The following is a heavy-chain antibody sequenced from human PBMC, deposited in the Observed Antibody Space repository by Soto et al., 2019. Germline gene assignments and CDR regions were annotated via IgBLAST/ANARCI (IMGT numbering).Heavy chain of an antibody. V-gene: IGHV5-51*01. CDR2: IYPGDSDA. CDR3: ARQLGHDYINNWFDP. Sequence: GESLKISCKGSGYRFTSYWIAWVRQMPGKGLEWMGIIYPGDSDARYSPSFQGQVTISVDKSISTAYLQWSSLKASDTAIYYCARQLGHDYINNWFDPWGQGTLVTVSS. D-gene: IGHD4-4*01. CDR1: GYRFTSYW. J-gene: IGHJ5*02.